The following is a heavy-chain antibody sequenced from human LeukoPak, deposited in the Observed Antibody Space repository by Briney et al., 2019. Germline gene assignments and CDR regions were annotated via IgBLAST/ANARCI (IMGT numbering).Heavy chain of an antibody. J-gene: IGHJ5*02. CDR3: ARGDNIVVVPAAIYGWFDP. CDR1: GFTFSSYW. CDR2: INSDGSRT. V-gene: IGHV3-74*01. D-gene: IGHD2-2*02. Sequence: GGSLRLSSAASGFTFSSYWMHWVRQAPGKGLVWVSRINSDGSRTSYADSVKGRFTISRDNAKNTLYLQMNSLRAEDTAVYYCARGDNIVVVPAAIYGWFDPWGQGTLVTVSS.